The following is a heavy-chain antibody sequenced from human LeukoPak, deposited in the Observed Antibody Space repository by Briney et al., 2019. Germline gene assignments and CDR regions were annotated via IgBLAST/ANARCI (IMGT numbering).Heavy chain of an antibody. CDR1: GFSFSNAW. CDR3: TTLGSGYSSF. J-gene: IGHJ4*02. D-gene: IGHD5-12*01. V-gene: IGHV3-15*01. CDR2: IKSKTDGGTT. Sequence: PGGSLRLSCAASGFSFSNAWMSWVRQAPGKGLEWVGQIKSKTDGGTTDYAAPVKGRFTISRDDSKNTLYLQMNSLKTEDTAVYYCTTLGSGYSSFWGQGTLVTVSS.